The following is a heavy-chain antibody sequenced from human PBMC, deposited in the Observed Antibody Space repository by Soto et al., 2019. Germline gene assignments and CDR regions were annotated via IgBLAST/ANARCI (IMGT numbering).Heavy chain of an antibody. CDR3: AKDLGPNWNYPNDAFYI. D-gene: IGHD1-7*01. Sequence: EVQLLESGGGLVQPGGSLRLSCAASGVTFSNYAMSWVRQAPGKGMEWVSAISGSGGSTYYADSVKGRFTISSDNAKKTLYLQMNSLRAEDTAVYYCAKDLGPNWNYPNDAFYIWGQGTMVTVSS. J-gene: IGHJ3*02. CDR2: ISGSGGST. CDR1: GVTFSNYA. V-gene: IGHV3-23*01.